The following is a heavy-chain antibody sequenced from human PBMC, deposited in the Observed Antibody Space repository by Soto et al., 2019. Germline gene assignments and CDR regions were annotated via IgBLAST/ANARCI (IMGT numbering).Heavy chain of an antibody. Sequence: SVKVSCKASGGTFSSYPITWVRQAPGQGLEWMGGTFPIFDRGNYAQKFQGRLTITTDKSTNTAYMELSSLRSEDTAVYYCARRNISGYLRYFDSWGQGTLVTVSS. CDR3: ARRNISGYLRYFDS. V-gene: IGHV1-69*05. D-gene: IGHD3-22*01. CDR2: TFPIFDRG. CDR1: GGTFSSYP. J-gene: IGHJ4*02.